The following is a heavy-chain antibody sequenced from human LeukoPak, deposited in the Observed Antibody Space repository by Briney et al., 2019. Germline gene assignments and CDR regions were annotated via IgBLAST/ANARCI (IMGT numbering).Heavy chain of an antibody. CDR3: AKEGSSYGYGDY. CDR2: IGGSSGST. Sequence: PGGSLRLSCAASGFTFSSYAMSWVRQAPGKGLEWVSAIGGSSGSTYYADSVKGRFTISRDNSKNTLYLQINSLRVGDTAVYYCAKEGSSYGYGDYWGQGTLVTVSS. J-gene: IGHJ4*02. D-gene: IGHD3-16*01. V-gene: IGHV3-23*01. CDR1: GFTFSSYA.